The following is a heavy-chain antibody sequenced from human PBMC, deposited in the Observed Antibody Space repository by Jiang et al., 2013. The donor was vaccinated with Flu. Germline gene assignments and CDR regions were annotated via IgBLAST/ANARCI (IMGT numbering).Heavy chain of an antibody. J-gene: IGHJ6*02. V-gene: IGHV7-4-1*02. CDR2: FNTNTGNP. D-gene: IGHD2-2*01. Sequence: QSGSELKKPGASVKVSCKASGYTFTSYAMNWVRQAPGQGLEWMGWFNTNTGNPTYAQGFTGRFVFSLDTSVSTAYLQISSLKAEDTAVYYCARGTTLKTGCSSTSCYERLYYYGMDVWGQGTTVTVSS. CDR1: GYTFTSYA. CDR3: ARGTTLKTGCSSTSCYERLYYYGMDV.